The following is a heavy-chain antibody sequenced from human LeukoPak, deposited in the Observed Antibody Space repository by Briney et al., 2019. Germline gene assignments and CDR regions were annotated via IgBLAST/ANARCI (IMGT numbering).Heavy chain of an antibody. CDR1: GFSLSSYG. CDR3: AKGWLRFVDY. D-gene: IGHD5-12*01. V-gene: IGHV3-30*18. J-gene: IGHJ4*02. CDR2: ISYDGSNK. Sequence: GGSLRLSCAASGFSLSSYGMHWVRPAPGKGLEWVAVISYDGSNKYYADSVKGRFTISRDNSKNALYLQMNSLRAEDTAVYYCAKGWLRFVDYWGQGTLVTVSS.